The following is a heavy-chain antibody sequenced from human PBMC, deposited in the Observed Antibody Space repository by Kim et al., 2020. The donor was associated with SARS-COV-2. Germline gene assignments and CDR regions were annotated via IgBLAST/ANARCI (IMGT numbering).Heavy chain of an antibody. CDR3: AKWRGLQSIFDY. Sequence: GGSLRLSCVASGFSFSTYWMAWVRKAPGKGLEWVANIKDDGSQDEYVDSVKGRFTISRDNAKNSLFLQMNSLRADDTAVYYCAKWRGLQSIFDYWGQGSLVTVST. D-gene: IGHD3-16*01. V-gene: IGHV3-7*01. J-gene: IGHJ4*02. CDR2: IKDDGSQD. CDR1: GFSFSTYW.